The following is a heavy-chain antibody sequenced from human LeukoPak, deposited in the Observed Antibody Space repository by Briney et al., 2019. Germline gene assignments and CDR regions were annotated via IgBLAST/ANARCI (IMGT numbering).Heavy chain of an antibody. Sequence: ASVKVSCKASGYTFTSYGISWVRQAPGQGLEWMGWISAYNGNTNYAQKFQGRVTVTTDTSTSTAYMELRSLRSDDTAVYYCARVSQYDFWSGYYIWGQGTLVTVFS. CDR3: ARVSQYDFWSGYYI. CDR1: GYTFTSYG. J-gene: IGHJ4*02. D-gene: IGHD3-3*01. V-gene: IGHV1-18*01. CDR2: ISAYNGNT.